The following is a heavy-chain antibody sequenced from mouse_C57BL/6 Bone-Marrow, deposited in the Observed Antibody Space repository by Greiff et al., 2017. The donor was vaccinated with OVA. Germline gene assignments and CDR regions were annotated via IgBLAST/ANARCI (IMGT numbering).Heavy chain of an antibody. CDR3: VRAFDYGSSYGWYFDV. Sequence: EVKVVESGGGLVQPKGSLKLSCAASGFTFNTYAMHWVRQAPGKGLEWVARIRSKSSNYATYYADSVKDRFTISRDDSQSMLYLQMNNLKTEDTAMYYCVRAFDYGSSYGWYFDVWGTGTTVTVSS. D-gene: IGHD1-1*01. CDR1: GFTFNTYA. J-gene: IGHJ1*03. CDR2: IRSKSSNYAT. V-gene: IGHV10-3*01.